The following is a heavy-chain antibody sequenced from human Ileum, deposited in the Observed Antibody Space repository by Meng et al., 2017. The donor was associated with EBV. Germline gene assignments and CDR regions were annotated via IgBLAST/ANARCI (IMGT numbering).Heavy chain of an antibody. CDR2: IYYSGRT. Sequence: QGHRTGPGPGLVKPSQTLSLPCTVSGGSVSSGNNYWIWIRQPPGKGLEWIGYIYYSGRTYYNPSLESRVTMSVDTSKNQFSPNLNSVTAADTAVYYCARVNGDCFSTICYKGWFDPWGQGTLVTVSS. J-gene: IGHJ5*02. CDR3: ARVNGDCFSTICYKGWFDP. D-gene: IGHD2-2*02. V-gene: IGHV4-30-4*01. CDR1: GGSVSSGNNY.